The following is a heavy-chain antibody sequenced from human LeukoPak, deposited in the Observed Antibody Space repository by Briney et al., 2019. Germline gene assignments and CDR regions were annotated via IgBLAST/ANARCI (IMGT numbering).Heavy chain of an antibody. D-gene: IGHD5-18*01. CDR3: ARVYTVMGATTVDHYHYYMDV. CDR1: GGSIRSGSYY. J-gene: IGHJ6*03. CDR2: IYTRETT. V-gene: IGHV4-61*09. Sequence: SETLSLTCTVSGGSIRSGSYYWSWIRQPAGEGLERIGHIYTRETTNYNPSVKRRVTVSLDTSKNQISLKLSSVTAADTAIYYCARVYTVMGATTVDHYHYYMDVWGKGTTVTVSS.